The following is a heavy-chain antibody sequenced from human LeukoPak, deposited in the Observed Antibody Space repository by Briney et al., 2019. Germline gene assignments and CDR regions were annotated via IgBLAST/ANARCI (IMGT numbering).Heavy chain of an antibody. V-gene: IGHV1-8*01. CDR2: MNPNSGNT. Sequence: ASVKVSCKTSGYTFTSYDLNWVRQATGQGLEWMGWMNPNSGNTGYAQKFQGRVTITRNTSISTAYMELSSLRSEDTAVYYCARVLGYCSGGSCYGSDYWGQGTLVTVSS. J-gene: IGHJ4*02. CDR3: ARVLGYCSGGSCYGSDY. D-gene: IGHD2-15*01. CDR1: GYTFTSYD.